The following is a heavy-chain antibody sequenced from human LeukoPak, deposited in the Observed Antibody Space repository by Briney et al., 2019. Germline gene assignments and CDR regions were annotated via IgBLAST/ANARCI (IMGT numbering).Heavy chain of an antibody. J-gene: IGHJ5*02. Sequence: GGSLRLSCAASGFSFNDYAMNWVRQAPGKGLEWVSSISDDGAYIYYADSVKGRFTISRDNANNSLYLQMNSLSPEDTAVYYCARGPHNVAANWFDPWGQGALVTVSS. CDR3: ARGPHNVAANWFDP. CDR1: GFSFNDYA. V-gene: IGHV3-21*01. CDR2: ISDDGAYI. D-gene: IGHD6-13*01.